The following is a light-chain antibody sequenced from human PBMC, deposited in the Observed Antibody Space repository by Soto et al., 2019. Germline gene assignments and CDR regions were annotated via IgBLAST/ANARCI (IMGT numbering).Light chain of an antibody. CDR2: KAS. Sequence: DIQMTQSPSTLSASVGDRVTITCRASQSISSWLAWYQQKPGKAPKLLIYKASSLESGVPSRFSGSVSGTEFTLTISGLQPDDFATYYCQQYKSYSLTFGGGTKVEIK. CDR1: QSISSW. V-gene: IGKV1-5*03. CDR3: QQYKSYSLT. J-gene: IGKJ4*01.